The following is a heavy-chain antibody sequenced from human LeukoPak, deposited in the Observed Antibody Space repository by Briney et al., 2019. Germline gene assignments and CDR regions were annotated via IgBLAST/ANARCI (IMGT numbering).Heavy chain of an antibody. CDR2: LSSGGSMI. CDR3: AKDPRRYSRTGGYFDY. CDR1: GFTFSDYY. Sequence: PGGSLRLSCVASGFTFSDYYINWIRQAPGMGLEWIAYLSSGGSMIYYADSVKGRFTISRDNSKNTLYLQMISLRTEDTAVYYCAKDPRRYSRTGGYFDYWGQGTLVTVSS. D-gene: IGHD6-13*01. J-gene: IGHJ4*02. V-gene: IGHV3-11*04.